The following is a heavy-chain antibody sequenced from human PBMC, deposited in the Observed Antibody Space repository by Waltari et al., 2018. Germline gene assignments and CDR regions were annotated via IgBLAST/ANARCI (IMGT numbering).Heavy chain of an antibody. J-gene: IGHJ4*02. V-gene: IGHV1-69*14. CDR2: VIPIFCTA. CDR3: AMSSTVTDFDY. Sequence: QVQLVQSGAEVKKTGSSVKVSCKASGGTFSSYDISWVRQAPGQGLEWLWGVIPIFCTANYAQKFQGRVTITADKSTSTAYMELSSLRSEDTAVYYCAMSSTVTDFDYWGQGTLVTVSS. D-gene: IGHD4-17*01. CDR1: GGTFSSYD.